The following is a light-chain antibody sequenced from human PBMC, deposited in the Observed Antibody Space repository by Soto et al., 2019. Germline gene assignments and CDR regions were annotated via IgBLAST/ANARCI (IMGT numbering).Light chain of an antibody. CDR2: GAS. J-gene: IGKJ4*01. CDR3: QQTYTSPLT. Sequence: DIQMTHSPSSLSASVGDRVTITCRASQSISKYLNWYQHKPGEAPKLLIYGASTVQRGVPSRVSGGGSGTDFTLTISSLQPEDFATYYCQQTYTSPLTFGGGTTVE. V-gene: IGKV1-39*01. CDR1: QSISKY.